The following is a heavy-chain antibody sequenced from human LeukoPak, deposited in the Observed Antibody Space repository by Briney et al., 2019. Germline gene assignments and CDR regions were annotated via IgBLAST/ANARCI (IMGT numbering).Heavy chain of an antibody. CDR2: ISSSSSYI. Sequence: GGSLRLSCEASGFTFSSYSMNWVRQAPGKGLEWVSSISSSSSYIYYADSVKGRFTISRDNAKNSLYLQMNSLRAEDTAVYYCARDDSGWYDYWGQGTLVTVSS. J-gene: IGHJ4*02. D-gene: IGHD6-19*01. CDR1: GFTFSSYS. V-gene: IGHV3-21*01. CDR3: ARDDSGWYDY.